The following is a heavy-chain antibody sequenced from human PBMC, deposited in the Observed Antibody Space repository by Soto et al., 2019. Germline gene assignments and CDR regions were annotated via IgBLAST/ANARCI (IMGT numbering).Heavy chain of an antibody. V-gene: IGHV1-58*01. D-gene: IGHD5-12*01. CDR2: IVVGSGNT. CDR1: GFTFTSSA. CDR3: AAPRDHLIYSIAFDI. J-gene: IGHJ3*02. Sequence: SVKVSCKASGFTFTSSAVQWVRQARGQRLEWIGWIVVGSGNTNYAQKFQERVTITRDMSTSTAYMELSSLRSEDTAVYYCAAPRDHLIYSIAFDIWGQGTMVTVS.